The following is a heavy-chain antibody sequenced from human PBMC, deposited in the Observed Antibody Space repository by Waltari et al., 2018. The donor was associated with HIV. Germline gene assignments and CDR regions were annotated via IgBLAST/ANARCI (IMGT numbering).Heavy chain of an antibody. J-gene: IGHJ6*02. Sequence: QVQLVQSGAEVKKPGASVKVSCKASGYTFTGYYMHWVRQAPGQGLEWMGRINPNSGGTNYAQKFQGRVTMTRDTSISTAYMELSRLRSDDTAVYYCAIVDTAMVSYYGMDVWGQGTTVTVSS. CDR3: AIVDTAMVSYYGMDV. V-gene: IGHV1-2*06. CDR1: GYTFTGYY. CDR2: INPNSGGT. D-gene: IGHD5-18*01.